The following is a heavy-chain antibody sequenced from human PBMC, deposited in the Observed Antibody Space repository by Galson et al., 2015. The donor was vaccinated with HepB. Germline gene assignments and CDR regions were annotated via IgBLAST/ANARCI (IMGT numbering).Heavy chain of an antibody. Sequence: SETLSLTCTVSGGSISSTNYYWGWIRQPPGKGLEWIGSIYYSGSTYYNPSLKSRVTISVDTSKNHFSLKLSSVTAADTAVYYCARQRYGSHDFDYWGQGILVTVSS. CDR2: IYYSGST. J-gene: IGHJ4*02. CDR3: ARQRYGSHDFDY. CDR1: GGSISSTNYY. V-gene: IGHV4-39*01. D-gene: IGHD6-19*01.